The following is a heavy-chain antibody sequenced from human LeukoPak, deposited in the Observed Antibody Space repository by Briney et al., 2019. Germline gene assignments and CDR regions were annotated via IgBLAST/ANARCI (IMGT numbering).Heavy chain of an antibody. CDR1: GFTFDDYG. Sequence: GGSLRLSCAASGFTFDDYGMSWVRQAPGKGLEWVSGINWNGGSTGYADSVKGRFTISRDNAKESLYLQMNSLRAEDTAVYYCARDDKWAFDYWGQGTLVTVSS. D-gene: IGHD1-26*01. CDR3: ARDDKWAFDY. CDR2: INWNGGST. J-gene: IGHJ4*02. V-gene: IGHV3-20*04.